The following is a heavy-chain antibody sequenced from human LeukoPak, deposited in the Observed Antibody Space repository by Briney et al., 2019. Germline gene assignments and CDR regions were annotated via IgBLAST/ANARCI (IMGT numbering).Heavy chain of an antibody. J-gene: IGHJ6*03. D-gene: IGHD3-3*01. CDR2: MNPNSGNT. CDR1: GYTFTSYD. CDR3: ARGDFWSGPHYYYYMDV. Sequence: ASVKVSCKASGYTFTSYDINWVRQATGQGLEWMGWMNPNSGNTGYAQKFQGRVTMTRNTSISTAYMELSSLRSEDTAVYYCARGDFWSGPHYYYYMDVWGKGTTVTVSS. V-gene: IGHV1-8*01.